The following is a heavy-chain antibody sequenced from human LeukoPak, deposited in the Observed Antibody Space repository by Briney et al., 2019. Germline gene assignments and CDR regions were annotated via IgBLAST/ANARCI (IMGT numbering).Heavy chain of an antibody. CDR1: GLSFSSYG. J-gene: IGHJ4*02. CDR3: ARDLKSALVDY. CDR2: IWFDGSQK. V-gene: IGHV3-33*01. Sequence: GGSLRLSCAASGLSFSSYGMHWVRQAPGKGLEWVAIIWFDGSQKYYADSVKGRFTISRDNSKNTLYLQMNSLRVEDTAVYYCARDLKSALVDYWGQGTLVTVSS.